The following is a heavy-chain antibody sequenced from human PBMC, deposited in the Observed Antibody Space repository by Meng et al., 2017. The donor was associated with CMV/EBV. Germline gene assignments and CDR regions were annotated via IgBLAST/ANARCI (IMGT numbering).Heavy chain of an antibody. D-gene: IGHD2-2*01. J-gene: IGHJ6*02. CDR3: TRASFSRYCSSTSCYYGMDV. V-gene: IGHV3-73*01. CDR2: IRSKANSYAT. CDR1: GFTFSGSA. Sequence: GESLKISCAASGFTFSGSAMHWVRQASGKGLEWVGRIRSKANSYATAYAASVKGRFTISRDDSKNTAYLQMNSLKTEDTAVHYCTRASFSRYCSSTSCYYGMDVWGQGTTVTVSS.